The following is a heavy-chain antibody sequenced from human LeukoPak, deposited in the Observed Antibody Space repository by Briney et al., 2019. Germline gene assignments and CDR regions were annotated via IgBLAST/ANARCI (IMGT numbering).Heavy chain of an antibody. CDR1: GFTFSSYW. V-gene: IGHV3-7*01. CDR3: AKMGHQWLGYPGFHY. CDR2: IKQDGSEK. D-gene: IGHD6-19*01. Sequence: GGSLRLSCAASGFTFSSYWMSWVRQAPGKGLEWVANIKQDGSEKYYVDSVNGRFTISRDNAKKSLSLQMNSLRAEDTAVYYCAKMGHQWLGYPGFHYWGQGTLVTVSS. J-gene: IGHJ4*02.